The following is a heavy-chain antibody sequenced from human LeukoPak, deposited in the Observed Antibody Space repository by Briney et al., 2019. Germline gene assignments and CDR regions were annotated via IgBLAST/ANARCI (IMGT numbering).Heavy chain of an antibody. CDR1: GYTFTSYG. J-gene: IGHJ3*02. CDR2: ISAYNGNT. D-gene: IGHD3-16*02. CDR3: ARGYYDYVGGSYRSNKDDAFDI. Sequence: PGASVKVSCKASGYTFTSYGISWVRQAPGQGLEWMGWISAYNGNTNYAQTLQGRVTMTTDTSTSTAYMELRSLRSEDTAVYYCARGYYDYVGGSYRSNKDDAFDIWGQGTMVTVSS. V-gene: IGHV1-18*01.